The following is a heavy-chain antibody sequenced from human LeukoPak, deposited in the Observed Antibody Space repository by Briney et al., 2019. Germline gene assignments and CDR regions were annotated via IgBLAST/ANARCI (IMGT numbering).Heavy chain of an antibody. J-gene: IGHJ3*02. CDR2: MSSGGSTI. CDR1: RFTFSDYY. Sequence: GGSLRLSCAASRFTFSDYYMSWVRQAPGKGLAWVSYMSSGGSTISYADSVKGRFTISRDNAENSLYLQMNSLRVEDTAVYYCARVLRGGNSGYTFDIWGQGTMITVSS. D-gene: IGHD4-23*01. CDR3: ARVLRGGNSGYTFDI. V-gene: IGHV3-11*01.